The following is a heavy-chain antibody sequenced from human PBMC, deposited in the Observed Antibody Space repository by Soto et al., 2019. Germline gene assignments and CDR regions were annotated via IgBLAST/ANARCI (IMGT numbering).Heavy chain of an antibody. D-gene: IGHD2-15*01. CDR1: GGSISSGDYY. J-gene: IGHJ4*02. CDR2: IYYSGST. Sequence: QVQLQESGPGLVKPSQTLSLTCTVSGGSISSGDYYWSWIRQPPGKGLEWIGYIYYSGSTYYNPSLKSRVTISVDTSMNQFSLKLSSVTAADTAVYYCARGGDCSGGSCYSFDYWGQGTLVTVSS. CDR3: ARGGDCSGGSCYSFDY. V-gene: IGHV4-30-4*01.